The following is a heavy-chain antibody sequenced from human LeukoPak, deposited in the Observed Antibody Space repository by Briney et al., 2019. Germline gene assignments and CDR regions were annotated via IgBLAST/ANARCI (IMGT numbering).Heavy chain of an antibody. CDR3: ARRDDELLYSDY. D-gene: IGHD1-26*01. J-gene: IGHJ4*02. Sequence: SETLSLTCTVSGGSISSYYWSWIRQPPGKGLEWIGEINHSGSTNYNPSLKSRVTISVDTSKNQFSLKLSSVTAADTAVYYCARRDDELLYSDYWGQGTLVTVSS. V-gene: IGHV4-34*01. CDR1: GGSISSYY. CDR2: INHSGST.